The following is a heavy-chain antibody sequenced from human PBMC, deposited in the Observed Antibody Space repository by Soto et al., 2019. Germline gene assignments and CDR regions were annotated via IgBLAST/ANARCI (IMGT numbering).Heavy chain of an antibody. D-gene: IGHD3-16*02. CDR2: IYYSGST. J-gene: IGHJ3*01. Sequence: SETLSLTCTVSGGSISSYYWSWIRQPPGKGLEWIGYIYYSGSTNYNPSLKSRVTISVDTSKNQFSLELSSLRSEDTAVYYCARGSYAGLDYDYVWGSYRPIGAFDVWGQGTMVTVSS. V-gene: IGHV4-59*01. CDR3: ARGSYAGLDYDYVWGSYRPIGAFDV. CDR1: GGSISSYY.